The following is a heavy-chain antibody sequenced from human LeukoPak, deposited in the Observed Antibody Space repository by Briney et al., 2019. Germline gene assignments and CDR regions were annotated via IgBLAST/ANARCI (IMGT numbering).Heavy chain of an antibody. CDR3: ARADYQTYYYYGMDV. CDR2: IIPIFGTA. CDR1: GYTFTSYA. D-gene: IGHD4-11*01. V-gene: IGHV1-69*13. Sequence: SVKVSCKASGYTFTSYAISWVRQAPGQGLEWMGGIIPIFGTANYAQKFQGRVTITADESTSTAYMELSSLRSEDTAVYYCARADYQTYYYYGMDVWGQGTTVTVS. J-gene: IGHJ6*02.